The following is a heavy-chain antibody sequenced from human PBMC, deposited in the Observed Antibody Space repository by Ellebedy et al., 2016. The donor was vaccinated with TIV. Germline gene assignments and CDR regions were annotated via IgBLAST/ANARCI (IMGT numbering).Heavy chain of an antibody. CDR2: VYQSGST. D-gene: IGHD6-19*01. J-gene: IGHJ4*02. CDR3: ARGGLRTGWFSRVPYIDY. V-gene: IGHV4-4*02. Sequence: GSLRLSXSVSGDSISGSNWWGWVRQPPGKGLEWIGEVYQSGSTSSNPSLTGRVTISVDKSKNQLSLKLTSVTAADTAVYYCARGGLRTGWFSRVPYIDYWGQGTLVTVSS. CDR1: GDSISGSNW.